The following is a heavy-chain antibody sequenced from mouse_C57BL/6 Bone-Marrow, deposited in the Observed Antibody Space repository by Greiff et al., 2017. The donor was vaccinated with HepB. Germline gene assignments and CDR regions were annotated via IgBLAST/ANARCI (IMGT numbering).Heavy chain of an antibody. Sequence: EVQLQQSGPELVKPGASVKISCKASGYTFTDYYMNWVKQSHGKSLEWIGDINPNNGGTSYNQKFKGKATLTVDKSSSTAYMELRSLTSEDSAVYYCAISGYVMDYWGQGTSVTVSS. V-gene: IGHV1-26*01. CDR3: AISGYVMDY. CDR1: GYTFTDYY. D-gene: IGHD3-2*02. J-gene: IGHJ4*01. CDR2: INPNNGGT.